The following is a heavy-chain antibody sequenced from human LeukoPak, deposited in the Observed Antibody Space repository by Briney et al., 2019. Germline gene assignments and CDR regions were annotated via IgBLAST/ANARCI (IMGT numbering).Heavy chain of an antibody. D-gene: IGHD3-10*01. J-gene: IGHJ4*02. CDR1: GFTFTHAW. Sequence: GGSLRLSCAASGFTFTHAWMTWVRQAPGKGLEWVGHIKSKADGETTDYAAPVKGRFFMSRDESKATLYLQMNYLETEDTAVYYCTTDLGITMIRGVIVSWGQGTLVTVSS. V-gene: IGHV3-15*01. CDR2: IKSKADGETT. CDR3: TTDLGITMIRGVIVS.